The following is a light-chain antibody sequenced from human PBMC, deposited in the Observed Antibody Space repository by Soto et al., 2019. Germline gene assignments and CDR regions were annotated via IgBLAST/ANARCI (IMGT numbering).Light chain of an antibody. V-gene: IGKV1-39*01. CDR1: QSITNL. J-gene: IGKJ1*01. CDR3: QQTYSSLWT. CDR2: GTS. Sequence: DIQMTQSPSSLSASVGDRVTITCRASQSITNLLNWYQHKPGQAPKLLIYGTSSLLTGVPSRFSGSGSGTDFTLTISGLQLEECATYYCQQTYSSLWTFGQGTTVENK.